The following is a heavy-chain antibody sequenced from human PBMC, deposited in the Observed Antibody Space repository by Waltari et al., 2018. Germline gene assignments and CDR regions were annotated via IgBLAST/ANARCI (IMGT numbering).Heavy chain of an antibody. Sequence: QVQLVQSGAEVKKPGASVRVSRTAPGYTFTGYYTHGVRQAPGQGLEWMGRINPNTGDTKFAQNFRVRVTMTRDTSISTAYMELSGLRSDDTAMYFCARREHFGDSLDYWGQGTLVAVSS. V-gene: IGHV1-2*06. CDR3: ARREHFGDSLDY. CDR2: INPNTGDT. CDR1: GYTFTGYY. D-gene: IGHD3-16*01. J-gene: IGHJ4*02.